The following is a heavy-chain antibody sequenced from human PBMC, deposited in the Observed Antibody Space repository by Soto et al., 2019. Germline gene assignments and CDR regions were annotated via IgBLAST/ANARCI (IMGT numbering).Heavy chain of an antibody. Sequence: ALRLSCSSSGFTVSSNYMGLVRHPPCKGLEWVSVIYSGGSTYYADSVKGRFTISRDNSKNTLYLQMNSLRAEDTAVYYCARAPPSPRYFDWLLLDYWGQGTLVTSPQ. CDR3: ARAPPSPRYFDWLLLDY. J-gene: IGHJ4*02. D-gene: IGHD3-9*01. CDR2: IYSGGST. CDR1: GFTVSSNY. V-gene: IGHV3-66*01.